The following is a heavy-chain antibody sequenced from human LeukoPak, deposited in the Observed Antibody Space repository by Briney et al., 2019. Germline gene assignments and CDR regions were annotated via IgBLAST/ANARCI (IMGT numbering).Heavy chain of an antibody. CDR1: GFTFSSYG. CDR2: IWYDGNNK. Sequence: GGSLRLSCAASGFTFSSYGMHWVRQAPGKGLEWVAVIWYDGNNKYYADSVKGRFTISRDNSKNTLYLQMNSLRAEDTAVYYCASYSSSWYYFDYWGQGTLVTVSS. CDR3: ASYSSSWYYFDY. D-gene: IGHD6-13*01. J-gene: IGHJ4*02. V-gene: IGHV3-33*01.